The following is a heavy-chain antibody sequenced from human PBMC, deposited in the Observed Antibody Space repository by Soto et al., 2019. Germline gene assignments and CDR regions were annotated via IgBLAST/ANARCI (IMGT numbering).Heavy chain of an antibody. J-gene: IGHJ4*02. CDR1: GYSFATYW. CDR3: ARRGGSGNYLIDY. V-gene: IGHV5-51*01. D-gene: IGHD3-10*01. CDR2: INPSDSDT. Sequence: PGESLKISCKGSGYSFATYWIGWVRQMPGKGLEWMGIINPSDSDTKYTPSFQGQVTISADKSISTAYLQWSSLEASDTAMYYCARRGGSGNYLIDYWGQGTLVTVSS.